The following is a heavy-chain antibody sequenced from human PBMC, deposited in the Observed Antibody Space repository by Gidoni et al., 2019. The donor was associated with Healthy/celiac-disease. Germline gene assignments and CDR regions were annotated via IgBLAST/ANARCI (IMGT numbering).Heavy chain of an antibody. J-gene: IGHJ3*02. D-gene: IGHD4-17*01. Sequence: QVQLQESGPGLVKPSQTLSLTCTVSGGSISSGSYYWSWTRQPAGKGLEWIGRIYTSGSTNYNPSLKSRVTISVDTSKNQFSLKLSSVTAADTAVYYCASHGDPNLFDIWGQGTMVTVSS. V-gene: IGHV4-61*02. CDR2: IYTSGST. CDR3: ASHGDPNLFDI. CDR1: GGSISSGSYY.